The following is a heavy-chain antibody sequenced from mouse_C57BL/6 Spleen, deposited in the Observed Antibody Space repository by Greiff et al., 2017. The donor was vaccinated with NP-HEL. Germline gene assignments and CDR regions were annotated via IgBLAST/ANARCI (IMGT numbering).Heavy chain of an antibody. V-gene: IGHV2-6*01. CDR3: ASEGHYGSSYGFAY. CDR2: IWGVGST. J-gene: IGHJ3*01. Sequence: VHLVESGPGLVAPSQSLSITCTVSGFSLTSYGVDWVRQSPGKGLEWLGVIWGVGSTNYNSALKSRLSISKDNSKSQVFLKMNSLQTDDTAMYYCASEGHYGSSYGFAYWGQGTLVTVSA. D-gene: IGHD1-1*01. CDR1: GFSLTSYG.